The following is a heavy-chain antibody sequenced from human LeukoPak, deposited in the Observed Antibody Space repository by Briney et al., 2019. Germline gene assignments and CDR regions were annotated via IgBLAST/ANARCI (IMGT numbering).Heavy chain of an antibody. CDR2: INHSGST. V-gene: IGHV4-34*01. D-gene: IGHD5-18*01. CDR3: ARDGYSYGLDY. Sequence: SETLSLTCAVYGGSFSGYYWSWIRQPPGKGLEWIGEINHSGSTNYNPSLKSRVTISVDTSKNQFSLKLSSVTAADTAVYYCARDGYSYGLDYWGQGTLVTVSS. CDR1: GGSFSGYY. J-gene: IGHJ4*02.